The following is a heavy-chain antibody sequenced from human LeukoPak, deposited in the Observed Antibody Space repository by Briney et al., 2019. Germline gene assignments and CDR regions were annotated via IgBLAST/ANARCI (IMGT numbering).Heavy chain of an antibody. V-gene: IGHV3-7*01. D-gene: IGHD5-24*01. Sequence: PGGSLRLSCAASGFTFSSYWMRWVRQAPGKGLEWVANIKQDGSEKYYVDSVKGRFTISRDNAKNSLYLQMNSLRAEDTAVYYCARTGGDGYNFYYFDYWGQGTLVTVSS. CDR1: GFTFSSYW. CDR3: ARTGGDGYNFYYFDY. J-gene: IGHJ4*02. CDR2: IKQDGSEK.